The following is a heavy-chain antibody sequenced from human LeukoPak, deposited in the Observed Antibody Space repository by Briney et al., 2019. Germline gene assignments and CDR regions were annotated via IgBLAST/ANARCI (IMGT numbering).Heavy chain of an antibody. V-gene: IGHV4-34*01. CDR1: GGSFSGYY. CDR2: INHSGST. D-gene: IGHD2-21*02. Sequence: SETLSLTCVVYGGSFSGYYWSWIRQPPGKGLEWIGEINHSGSTNYNPSLKSRVTISVDTSKNQFSLRLSPVTAADTAVYYCASSIVVVTATREGWFDPWGQGTLVTVSS. J-gene: IGHJ5*02. CDR3: ASSIVVVTATREGWFDP.